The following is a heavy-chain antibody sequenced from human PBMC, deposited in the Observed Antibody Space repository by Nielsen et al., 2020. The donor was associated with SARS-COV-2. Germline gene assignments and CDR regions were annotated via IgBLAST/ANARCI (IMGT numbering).Heavy chain of an antibody. V-gene: IGHV3-30-3*01. CDR2: ISYDGSNK. CDR3: ARGGIVVVPHVDY. Sequence: WIRQPPGKGLEWVAVISYDGSNKYYADSVKGRFTISRDNSKNTLYLQMNSLRAEDTAVYYCARGGIVVVPHVDYWGQGTLVTVSS. D-gene: IGHD3-22*01. J-gene: IGHJ4*02.